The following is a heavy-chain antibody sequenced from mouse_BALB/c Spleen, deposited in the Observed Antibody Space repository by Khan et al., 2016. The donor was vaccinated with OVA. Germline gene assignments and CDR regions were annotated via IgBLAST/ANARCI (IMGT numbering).Heavy chain of an antibody. CDR1: GFSLTGYG. J-gene: IGHJ4*01. D-gene: IGHD2-10*01. CDR2: IWGDGST. V-gene: IGHV2-6-7*01. CDR3: ARAYYANYREAMDY. Sequence: QVQLKESGPGPVAPSQSLSITCTVSGFSLTGYGVNWVRQPPGKDLEWLGMIWGDGSTDYNSALKSRLSISKDNSKSQVFLKMNSLQTDDTARYXCARAYYANYREAMDYWGQGTSVTVSS.